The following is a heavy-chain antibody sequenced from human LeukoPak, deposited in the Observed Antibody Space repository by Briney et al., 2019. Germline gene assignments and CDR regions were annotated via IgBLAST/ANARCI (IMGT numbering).Heavy chain of an antibody. J-gene: IGHJ6*02. Sequence: VASVKVSCTASGYTFTSYGISWVRQAPGQGLEWMGWISAYNGNTNYAQKLQGRVTMTTDTSTSTAYMELRSLRSEDTAVYYCARDPYQLLRGLYYYYYGMDVWGQGTTVTVSS. D-gene: IGHD2-2*01. CDR1: GYTFTSYG. V-gene: IGHV1-18*01. CDR3: ARDPYQLLRGLYYYYYGMDV. CDR2: ISAYNGNT.